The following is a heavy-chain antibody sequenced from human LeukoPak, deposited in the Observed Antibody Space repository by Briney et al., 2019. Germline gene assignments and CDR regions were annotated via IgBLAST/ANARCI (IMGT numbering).Heavy chain of an antibody. Sequence: PGGSLRLSCAASGFTFSDYYMSWIRQAPGKGLEWVSYISSSGSTIYYADSVKGRFTISRDNAKNSLYLQMNSLRVEDAAVYYCAREYYDSGSYSGNFDYWGQGTLVTVSS. J-gene: IGHJ4*02. D-gene: IGHD3-10*01. CDR2: ISSSGSTI. V-gene: IGHV3-11*01. CDR3: AREYYDSGSYSGNFDY. CDR1: GFTFSDYY.